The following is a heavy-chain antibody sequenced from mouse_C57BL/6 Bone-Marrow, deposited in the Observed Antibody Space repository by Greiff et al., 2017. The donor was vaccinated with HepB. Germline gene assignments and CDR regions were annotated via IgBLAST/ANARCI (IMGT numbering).Heavy chain of an antibody. CDR3: TRPYGSSYDYYAMDY. CDR1: GYTFIDYE. Sequence: VQLQQSGAELVRPGASVTLSCKASGYTFIDYEMHWVKQTPVHGLEWIGAIDPETGGTAYNQKFKGKAILTADKSSSTAYMELRSLTSEDSAVYYCTRPYGSSYDYYAMDYWGQGTSVTVSS. CDR2: IDPETGGT. J-gene: IGHJ4*01. V-gene: IGHV1-15*01. D-gene: IGHD1-1*01.